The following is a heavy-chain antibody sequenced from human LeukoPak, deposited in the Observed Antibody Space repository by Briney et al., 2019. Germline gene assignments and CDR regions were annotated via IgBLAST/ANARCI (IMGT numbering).Heavy chain of an antibody. CDR1: GYTLTELS. Sequence: ASVKVSCKVSGYTLTELSMHWVRQAPGKGLEWMGGFDPEDGETIYAQKFQGRVTMTEDTSTDTAYMELSSLRSEDTAVYYCATALGFTTPIDYWGQGTLVTVSS. V-gene: IGHV1-24*01. J-gene: IGHJ4*02. D-gene: IGHD3-16*01. CDR2: FDPEDGET. CDR3: ATALGFTTPIDY.